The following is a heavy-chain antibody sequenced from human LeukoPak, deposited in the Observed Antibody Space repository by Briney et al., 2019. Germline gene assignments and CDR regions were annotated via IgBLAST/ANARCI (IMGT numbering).Heavy chain of an antibody. CDR3: AKDQGLRYPFYYFDY. D-gene: IGHD5-12*01. CDR1: GFTFSSYA. Sequence: GRSLRLSCAASGFTFSSYAMSWVRQAPGKGLEWVSAISGSGGSTYYADSVKGRFTISRDNSKNTLYLQMNSLRAEDTAVYYCAKDQGLRYPFYYFDYWGQGTLVTVSS. V-gene: IGHV3-23*01. CDR2: ISGSGGST. J-gene: IGHJ4*02.